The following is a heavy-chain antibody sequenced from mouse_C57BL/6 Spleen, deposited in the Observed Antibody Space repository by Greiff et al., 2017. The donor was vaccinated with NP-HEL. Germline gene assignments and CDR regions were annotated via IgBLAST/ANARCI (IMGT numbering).Heavy chain of an antibody. V-gene: IGHV5-17*01. Sequence: EVQLVESGAGLVKPGGSLKLSCAASGFTFSDYGMHWVRQAPEQGLEWVAYISSGSSTINYADTVKGRFTISRATANNTLFLQLTSLRTEDSAMYYCAGWCGCSYGWYFDVWGTGTTVTVSS. J-gene: IGHJ1*03. CDR1: GFTFSDYG. CDR2: ISSGSSTI. D-gene: IGHD2-12*01. CDR3: AGWCGCSYGWYFDV.